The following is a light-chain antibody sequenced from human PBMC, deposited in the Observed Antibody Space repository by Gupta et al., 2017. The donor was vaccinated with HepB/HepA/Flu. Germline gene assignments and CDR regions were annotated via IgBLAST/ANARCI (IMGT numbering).Light chain of an antibody. J-gene: IGKJ3*01. CDR3: QQYSTYSQFT. V-gene: IGKV1-5*03. Sequence: DIQMTQSPSTQSASVGDRVIITCRASQSIKSWLAWYQQKPGKAPKLLIYKASTLESGVPSRFSGSGSGTEFTLTISSLQPDDFATYYCQQYSTYSQFTFGPGTKVDI. CDR2: KAS. CDR1: QSIKSW.